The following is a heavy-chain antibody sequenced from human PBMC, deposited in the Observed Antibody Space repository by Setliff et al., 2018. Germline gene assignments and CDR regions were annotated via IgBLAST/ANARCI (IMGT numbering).Heavy chain of an antibody. Sequence: SVKVSCKASGGTFSSYAISWARQAPGQGLEWMGGIIPIFGTANYAQKFQGRVTITADESTSTAYMELNSLRAEDTAVYYCARGSVAGINDAFDIWGQGTMVTVSS. CDR1: GGTFSSYA. CDR2: IIPIFGTA. V-gene: IGHV1-69*13. J-gene: IGHJ3*02. CDR3: ARGSVAGINDAFDI. D-gene: IGHD6-19*01.